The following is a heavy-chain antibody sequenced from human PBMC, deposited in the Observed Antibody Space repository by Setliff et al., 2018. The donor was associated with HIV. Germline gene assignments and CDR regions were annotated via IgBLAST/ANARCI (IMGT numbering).Heavy chain of an antibody. CDR1: GGTFTRNC. CDR2: ILPFFDTA. J-gene: IGHJ4*02. D-gene: IGHD3-22*01. V-gene: IGHV1-69*13. CDR3: ARIPNHSSGFDY. Sequence: SVKVSCKVSGGTFTRNCISWVRQAPGQGLEWMGGILPFFDTANYAPKFQGRVTITADESTTTAYMELSSLRSEDTAVYYCARIPNHSSGFDYWGQGTPVTVSS.